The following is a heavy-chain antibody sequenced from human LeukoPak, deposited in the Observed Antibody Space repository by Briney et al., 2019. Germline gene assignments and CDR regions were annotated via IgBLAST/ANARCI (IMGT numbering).Heavy chain of an antibody. J-gene: IGHJ4*01. CDR2: INPSGGST. CDR1: GYTFTRYY. Sequence: ASVKVSCKASGYTFTRYYMHWVRQSPGQGLEWMGIINPSGGSTSYAQQFQGRVTMTRYTSTTTVYKELSSLRSEDTTVYYCARRLVPASLGVFFDYWGQRTLVTVSS. D-gene: IGHD2-2*01. V-gene: IGHV1-46*03. CDR3: ARRLVPASLGVFFDY.